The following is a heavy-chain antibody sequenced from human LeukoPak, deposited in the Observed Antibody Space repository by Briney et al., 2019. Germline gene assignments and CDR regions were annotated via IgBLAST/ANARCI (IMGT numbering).Heavy chain of an antibody. CDR1: GFTVSSNY. Sequence: RGSLRLSCAASGFTVSSNYMSWVRQAPGKGLEWVSVIYSGGSTYYADSVKGRFTISRDNSKNTLYLQMNSLRAEDTAVYYCARASLYDILTGYRLRAFDIWGQGTMVTVSS. CDR2: IYSGGST. J-gene: IGHJ3*02. V-gene: IGHV3-66*01. D-gene: IGHD3-9*01. CDR3: ARASLYDILTGYRLRAFDI.